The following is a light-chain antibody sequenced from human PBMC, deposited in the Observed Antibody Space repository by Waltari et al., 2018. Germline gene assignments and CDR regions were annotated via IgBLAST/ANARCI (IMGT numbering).Light chain of an antibody. J-gene: IGLJ3*02. CDR3: YSTDFSGHDRV. Sequence: SYELTQPPSVSVSPGQPARINCSGDALPHKHAHWYQQKSGQAPVLVIYEDIRRPTGIPERFSGSSSGTTATLTISGAQVDDEADYYCYSTDFSGHDRVFGGGTKLTIL. V-gene: IGLV3-10*01. CDR2: EDI. CDR1: ALPHKH.